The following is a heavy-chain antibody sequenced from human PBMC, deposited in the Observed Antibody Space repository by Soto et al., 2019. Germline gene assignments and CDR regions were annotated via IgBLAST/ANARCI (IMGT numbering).Heavy chain of an antibody. J-gene: IGHJ4*01. D-gene: IGHD4-4*01. CDR1: GFTFSNYW. V-gene: IGHV3-7*03. CDR2: INQDVTEK. Sequence: PVGSLRLSCAASGFTFSNYWMSWVRQAPGKGLEWVASINQDVTEKNFLDSVMGRLTISRDNAKSSLLLQMNSLRVEDTAVYYCARDRGYSSFDYWGQGTPVTVSS. CDR3: ARDRGYSSFDY.